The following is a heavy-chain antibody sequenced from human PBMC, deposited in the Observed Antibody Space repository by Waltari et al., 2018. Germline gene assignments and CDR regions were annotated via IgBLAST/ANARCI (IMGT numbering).Heavy chain of an antibody. D-gene: IGHD1-26*01. Sequence: EVQLVESGGGLVQPGRSLRLSCAASGFTFDDYAMHWVRQAPGKGLEWVSGISWNSGSIGYADSVKGRFTISRDNAKNSLYLQMNSLRAEDTALYYCAKYQNAWELGGGAFDIWGQGTMVTVSS. V-gene: IGHV3-9*01. CDR1: GFTFDDYA. CDR3: AKYQNAWELGGGAFDI. J-gene: IGHJ3*02. CDR2: ISWNSGSI.